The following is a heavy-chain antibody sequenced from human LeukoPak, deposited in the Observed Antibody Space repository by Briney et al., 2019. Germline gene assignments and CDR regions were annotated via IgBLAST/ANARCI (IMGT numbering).Heavy chain of an antibody. J-gene: IGHJ4*02. CDR3: ARVRYDFWTGYYFPFDY. Sequence: ASVKVSCKASGYTFTNYYMHWVRQAPGQGLEWMGIINPSGGRTSYAQKFQGRFTMTRDMSTSTVYMELSSLRSEDTAVYYCARVRYDFWTGYYFPFDYWGQGTLVTVSS. D-gene: IGHD3-3*01. CDR1: GYTFTNYY. V-gene: IGHV1-46*01. CDR2: INPSGGRT.